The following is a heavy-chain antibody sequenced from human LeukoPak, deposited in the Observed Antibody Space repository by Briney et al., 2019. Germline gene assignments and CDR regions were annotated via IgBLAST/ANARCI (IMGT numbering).Heavy chain of an antibody. D-gene: IGHD5-24*01. CDR1: GYSFTNYW. V-gene: IGHV5-51*01. CDR2: IYPGDSDT. CDR3: ARLRRDGYNKADY. Sequence: GESLKISCKGSGYSFTNYWIAWVRQMPGKGLEWMGIIYPGDSDTRYRPSFQDQVTISADKSISTAYLQWSSLKASDTAMYYCARLRRDGYNKADYWGQGTLVTVSS. J-gene: IGHJ4*02.